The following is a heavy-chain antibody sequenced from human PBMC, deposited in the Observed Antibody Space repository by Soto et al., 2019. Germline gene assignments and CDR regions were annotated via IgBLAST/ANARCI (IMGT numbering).Heavy chain of an antibody. CDR2: IPYDGSNK. Sequence: GSLRLSCAASGFTFSSYAMHWVRQAPGKGLEWVAVIPYDGSNKYYADSVKGRFTISRDNSKNTLYLQMNSLRAEDTAVYYCARDRRITIFGRGMDVWGQGTTVTVSS. J-gene: IGHJ6*02. CDR1: GFTFSSYA. D-gene: IGHD3-3*01. CDR3: ARDRRITIFGRGMDV. V-gene: IGHV3-30-3*01.